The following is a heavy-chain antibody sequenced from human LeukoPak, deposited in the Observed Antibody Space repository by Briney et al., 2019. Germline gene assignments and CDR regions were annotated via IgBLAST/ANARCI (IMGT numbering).Heavy chain of an antibody. CDR3: AKDLLHVAADY. CDR1: GFTFSSYG. V-gene: IGHV3-30*18. CDR2: ISYDGTNK. D-gene: IGHD5-12*01. J-gene: IGHJ4*02. Sequence: GGSLRLSCAASGFTFSSYGMHWVRQAPGKGLEWVAVISYDGTNKYYADSVKGRFTISRDNSKNTLYLQMNSLRAEDTAVYYCAKDLLHVAADYWGQGTLVTVSS.